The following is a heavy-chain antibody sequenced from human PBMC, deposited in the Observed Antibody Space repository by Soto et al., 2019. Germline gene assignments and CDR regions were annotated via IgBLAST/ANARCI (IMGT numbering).Heavy chain of an antibody. J-gene: IGHJ5*02. V-gene: IGHV3-23*01. Sequence: EVQLLESGGGLVQPGGSLRLSCAASGFTFSSYAMSWVRQAPGKGLEWVSANSGSGGSTYYADSVKGRFTISRDNSKNMLYLQMNSLRAEDTAVYYCANLGYCTNGVYPSMNWFVPWGQGTLVTVSS. CDR1: GFTFSSYA. D-gene: IGHD2-8*01. CDR3: ANLGYCTNGVYPSMNWFVP. CDR2: NSGSGGST.